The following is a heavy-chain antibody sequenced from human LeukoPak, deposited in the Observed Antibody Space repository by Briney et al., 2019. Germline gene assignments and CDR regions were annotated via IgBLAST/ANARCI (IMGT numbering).Heavy chain of an antibody. Sequence: SETLSLTCTVSGGSISSYYWSWIRQPPGKGLEWIGYIYYSGSTNYNPSLKSRVTISVDPSKNQFSLKLSSVTAADTAVYYCAKQGGIAAAGYNWFDPWGQGTLVTVSS. J-gene: IGHJ5*02. D-gene: IGHD6-13*01. CDR2: IYYSGST. CDR1: GGSISSYY. V-gene: IGHV4-59*01. CDR3: AKQGGIAAAGYNWFDP.